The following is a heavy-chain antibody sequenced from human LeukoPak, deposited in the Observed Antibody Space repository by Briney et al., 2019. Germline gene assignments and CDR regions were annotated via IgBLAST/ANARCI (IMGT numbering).Heavy chain of an antibody. CDR3: ARGGYYDSSGSFDP. J-gene: IGHJ5*02. CDR2: INPSGGST. D-gene: IGHD3-22*01. CDR1: GYTFARYY. V-gene: IGHV1-46*01. Sequence: SVQVSCKASGYTFARYYIHWVRQAPGQGLEWMGIINPSGGSTRYAQKFHDRVTMTRDTSTSTAYMELSSLRSDDTAVYYCARGGYYDSSGSFDPWGQGSLGSVSS.